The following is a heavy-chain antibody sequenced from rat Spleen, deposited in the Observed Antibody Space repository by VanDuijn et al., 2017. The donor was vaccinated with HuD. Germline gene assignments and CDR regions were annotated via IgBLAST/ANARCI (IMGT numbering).Heavy chain of an antibody. J-gene: IGHJ1*01. CDR2: ISTGGGNT. CDR3: ARHPSMYWYFDF. V-gene: IGHV5-25*01. Sequence: EVQLVESGGGLVQPGRSMKLSCAASGFTFSNFPMAWVRQAPTKGLEWVATISTGGGNTYYRDSVKGRFTISRHNAKSILSLQMDSLRSEDTATYYCARHPSMYWYFDFWGPGTMVTVSS. CDR1: GFTFSNFP.